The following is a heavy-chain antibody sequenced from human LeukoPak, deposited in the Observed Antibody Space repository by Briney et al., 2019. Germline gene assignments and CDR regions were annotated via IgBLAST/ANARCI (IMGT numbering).Heavy chain of an antibody. J-gene: IGHJ4*02. Sequence: SETLSLTCTVSGGSISSYYWSWIRQPPGKGLEWIGYIYYSGSTNYNPSLRSRVTISVDTSKNQFSLKLSSVTAADTAVYYCARTGGIAAAATGFDYWGQGTLVTVSS. CDR1: GGSISSYY. V-gene: IGHV4-59*01. CDR2: IYYSGST. CDR3: ARTGGIAAAATGFDY. D-gene: IGHD6-13*01.